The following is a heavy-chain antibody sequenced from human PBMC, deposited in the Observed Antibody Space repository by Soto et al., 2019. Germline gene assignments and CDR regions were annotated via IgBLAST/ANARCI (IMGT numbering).Heavy chain of an antibody. V-gene: IGHV3-7*01. CDR3: ASGLWTFQH. CDR2: IKQDGSEK. J-gene: IGHJ1*01. CDR1: GFTFSNYW. D-gene: IGHD3-10*01. Sequence: EVQLVESGGGLVQPGGSLRLSCAVSGFTFSNYWMSWVRQAPGKGLEWVANIKQDGSEKYYVDSVKGRFTISRDNAKNSLYLQMNSLGAVDTAVYFCASGLWTFQHWGQGTLVTVSS.